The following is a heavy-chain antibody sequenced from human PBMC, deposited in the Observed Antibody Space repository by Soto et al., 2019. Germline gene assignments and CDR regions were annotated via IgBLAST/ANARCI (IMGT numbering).Heavy chain of an antibody. Sequence: QVPLVESGGGVVQPGRSLRLSCAASGFTFSSYGMHWVRQAPGKGLEWVAVISYDGSNKYYADSVKGRFTISRDNSKNTLYLKMNSLRAEDTAVYYCAKETYSGPLDYWGQGTLVTVSS. D-gene: IGHD2-15*01. CDR2: ISYDGSNK. J-gene: IGHJ4*02. CDR1: GFTFSSYG. CDR3: AKETYSGPLDY. V-gene: IGHV3-30*18.